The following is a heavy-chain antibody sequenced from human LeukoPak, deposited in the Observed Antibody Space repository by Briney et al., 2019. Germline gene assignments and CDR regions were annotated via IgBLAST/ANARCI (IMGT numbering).Heavy chain of an antibody. CDR2: IYSGGST. CDR3: ARNWFDP. Sequence: GGSLRLSRAASGFTVSSDYMSWVRQAPGKGLEWVSVIYSGGSTYYADSVKGRFTISRDKSKNTVYLQMNSLRFEDTAMYYCARNWFDPWGQGTLVTVSS. V-gene: IGHV3-53*05. CDR1: GFTVSSDY. J-gene: IGHJ5*02.